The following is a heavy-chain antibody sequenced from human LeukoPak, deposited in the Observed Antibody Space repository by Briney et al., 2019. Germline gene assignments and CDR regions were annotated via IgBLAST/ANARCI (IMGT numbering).Heavy chain of an antibody. CDR1: GYTFTNYD. J-gene: IGHJ5*02. V-gene: IGHV1-18*01. CDR2: ISAYNGNT. CDR3: ARGLEWLTRRHTWFDP. D-gene: IGHD3-3*01. Sequence: GASVKVSCKASGYTFTNYDVNWLRQATGQGLEWMGWISAYNGNTNYAQKFQGRVTMTTDTSTRTAYMELRSLRSDDTAVYYCARGLEWLTRRHTWFDPWGQGTLVTVSS.